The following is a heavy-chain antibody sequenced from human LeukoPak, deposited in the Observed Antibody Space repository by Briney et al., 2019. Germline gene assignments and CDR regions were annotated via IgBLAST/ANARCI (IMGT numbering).Heavy chain of an antibody. J-gene: IGHJ4*02. V-gene: IGHV3-23*01. CDR1: GFTFTNYA. CDR2: ISGSGHTI. D-gene: IGHD4-17*01. Sequence: GGSLRLSCSASGFTFTNYAMTWVRQAPGKGLEWVSSISGSGHTIYYADSVKGRFTISRDNSKNTLYLQMNSLRAEDTAVYYCAKGRPYGDYVSDFDYWGQGTLVTVSS. CDR3: AKGRPYGDYVSDFDY.